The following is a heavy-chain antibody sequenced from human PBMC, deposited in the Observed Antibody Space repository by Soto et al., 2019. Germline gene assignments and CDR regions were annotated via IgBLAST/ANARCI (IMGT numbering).Heavy chain of an antibody. J-gene: IGHJ6*02. CDR3: ARMTVDSYQLYCPMDV. CDR1: GFSLTTGKMG. CDR2: IFSDNER. D-gene: IGHD3-3*01. Sequence: SGPTLVNPTETLTLTCTVSGFSLTTGKMGVSWIRQPPGKALEWLAHIFSDNERSYSTSLQGRLTISNDTSGSQVVLSMTNVDTVDTATYYCARMTVDSYQLYCPMDVWGQVTTVPVYS. V-gene: IGHV2-26*01.